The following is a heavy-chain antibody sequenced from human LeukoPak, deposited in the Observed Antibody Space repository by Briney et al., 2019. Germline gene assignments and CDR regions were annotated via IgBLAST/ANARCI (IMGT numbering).Heavy chain of an antibody. CDR3: ARRTFDMNYYYYMDV. V-gene: IGHV5-51*01. CDR2: VYPGDSDT. J-gene: IGHJ6*03. D-gene: IGHD2/OR15-2a*01. Sequence: GESLKISCKGSGYSFTSYWIGWVRQMPGKGLEWMVIVYPGDSDTRYSPSFQGQVTISADKSISTAYLQWSSLKASDTAMYYCARRTFDMNYYYYMDVWGKGTRSPSP. CDR1: GYSFTSYW.